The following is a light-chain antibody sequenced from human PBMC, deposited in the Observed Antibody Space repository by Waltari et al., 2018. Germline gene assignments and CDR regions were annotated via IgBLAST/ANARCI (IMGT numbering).Light chain of an antibody. J-gene: IGKJ2*01. V-gene: IGKV2-28*01. CDR1: QSLLHSDGYNY. CDR3: MQALQMYT. Sequence: DILMTQSPLSLSVSPGEPASITCRSSQSLLHSDGYNYLHWYLQKPGQSPQLLIYLGSRRASGVPDMVSGSGSGTYFTLKITRVEPEDVGLYYCMQALQMYTFGQGTRLDI. CDR2: LGS.